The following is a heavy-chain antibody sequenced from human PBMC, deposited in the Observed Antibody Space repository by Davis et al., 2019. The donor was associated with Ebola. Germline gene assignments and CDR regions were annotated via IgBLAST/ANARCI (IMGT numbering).Heavy chain of an antibody. Sequence: AASVTVSCKASGGTFSSYAISWVRQAPGQGLEWMGWINPNSGGTNYAQKFQGWVTMTRDTSISTAYMALSRLRSDDTAVYYCARGARGGMDVWGQGTTVTVSS. CDR3: ARGARGGMDV. J-gene: IGHJ6*02. CDR1: GGTFSSYA. CDR2: INPNSGGT. V-gene: IGHV1-2*04.